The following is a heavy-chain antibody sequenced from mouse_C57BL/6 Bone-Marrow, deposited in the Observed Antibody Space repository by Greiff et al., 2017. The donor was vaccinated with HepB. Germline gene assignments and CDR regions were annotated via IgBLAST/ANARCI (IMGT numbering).Heavy chain of an antibody. CDR3: ARFYGSSYVPAWFAY. J-gene: IGHJ3*01. CDR2: IHPNSGST. CDR1: GYTFTSYW. D-gene: IGHD1-1*01. Sequence: VQLKQPGAELVKPGASVKLSCKASGYTFTSYWMHWVKQRPGQGLEWIGMIHPNSGSTNYNEKFKSKATLTVDKSSSTAYMQLSSLTSEDSAVYYCARFYGSSYVPAWFAYWGQGTLVTVSA. V-gene: IGHV1-64*01.